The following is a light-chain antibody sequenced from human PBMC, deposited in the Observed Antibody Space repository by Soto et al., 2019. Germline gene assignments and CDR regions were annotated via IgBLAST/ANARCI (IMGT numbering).Light chain of an antibody. CDR2: AAS. J-gene: IGKJ5*01. V-gene: IGKV1-39*01. Sequence: DIQMTQSPSSLSASVGDRVTVTCRTSQNIYNYLNWYQQKPGKAPKLLIYAASSVQSGVPLRFSGTGSGTEFTLTISSLNPEDFATYYCEHTYSTPVTFGQGTRLDVK. CDR3: EHTYSTPVT. CDR1: QNIYNY.